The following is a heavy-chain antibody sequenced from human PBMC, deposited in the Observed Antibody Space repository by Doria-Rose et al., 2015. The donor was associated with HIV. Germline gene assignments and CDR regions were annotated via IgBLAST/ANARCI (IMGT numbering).Heavy chain of an antibody. J-gene: IGHJ4*02. V-gene: IGHV1-3*01. CDR1: GYTFSAYA. CDR3: ARIHSLSSSSLGH. CDR2: LNVGNGDT. D-gene: IGHD6-13*01. Sequence: QVQLVQSGAEVKKPGASVAVSCKTSGYTFSAYAIHWGRQAPGQRLEWMGWLNVGNGDTRYSRKFQDRVTITSDTSANTGYMALSSLRSEDTAVYYCARIHSLSSSSLGHWGQGTLVTVSS.